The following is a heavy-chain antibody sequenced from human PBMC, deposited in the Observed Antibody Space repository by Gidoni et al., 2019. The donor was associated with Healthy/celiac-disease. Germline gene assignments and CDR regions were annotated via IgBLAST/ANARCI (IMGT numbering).Heavy chain of an antibody. Sequence: EVQLVESGGGLVQQGGSLRLPCAASGFTFSSDRMHWVRQAPGKGLASVSYISSSSSTIYYADSVKGRFTISRDNAKNSLYLQMNSLRAEDTAVYYCARFPKVVAATNDAFDIWGQGTMVTVSS. CDR3: ARFPKVVAATNDAFDI. D-gene: IGHD2-15*01. CDR1: GFTFSSDR. V-gene: IGHV3-48*01. CDR2: ISSSSSTI. J-gene: IGHJ3*02.